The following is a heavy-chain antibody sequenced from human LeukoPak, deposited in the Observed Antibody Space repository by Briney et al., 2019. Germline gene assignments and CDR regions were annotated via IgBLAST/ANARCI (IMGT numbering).Heavy chain of an antibody. CDR3: ARSSLGYCSGGSCYKHYDY. D-gene: IGHD2-15*01. Sequence: SGPALAKPTQTLTLTCTFSGFSLSTSGMRVSWIRKPPGKALEWLARIDWDDDKFYSTSLKTRLTISKDTSKNQVVLTMTNMDPVDTATYYCARSSLGYCSGGSCYKHYDYWGQGTLVTVSS. J-gene: IGHJ4*02. CDR2: IDWDDDK. V-gene: IGHV2-70*04. CDR1: GFSLSTSGMR.